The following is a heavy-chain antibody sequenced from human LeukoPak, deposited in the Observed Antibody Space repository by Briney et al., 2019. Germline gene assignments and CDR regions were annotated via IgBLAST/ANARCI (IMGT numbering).Heavy chain of an antibody. CDR3: ARAIVLTLQNWFDP. V-gene: IGHV4-39*07. D-gene: IGHD5/OR15-5a*01. J-gene: IGHJ5*02. CDR2: IYYSGST. CDR1: GGSISSSSYY. Sequence: YPSETLSLTCTVSGGSISSSSYYWGWIRQPPGKGLEWIGSIYYSGSTYYNPSLKSRVTISVDTSKNQFSLKLSSVTAADTAVYYCARAIVLTLQNWFDPWGQGTLVTVSS.